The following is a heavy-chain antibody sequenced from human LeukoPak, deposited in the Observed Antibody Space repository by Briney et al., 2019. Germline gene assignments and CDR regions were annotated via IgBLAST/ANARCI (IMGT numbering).Heavy chain of an antibody. V-gene: IGHV6-1*01. Sequence: SQTLSLTCAISGDSVSNNSAAWNWIRQSPSRGLEWPGRTYYRSKWYNDYAVSVKSRITINPDTSKNQFSLQLNSVTPEDTAVYYCARGLDNWNYVLAWFDPWGQGTLVTVSS. CDR3: ARGLDNWNYVLAWFDP. CDR2: TYYRSKWYN. CDR1: GDSVSNNSAA. D-gene: IGHD1-7*01. J-gene: IGHJ5*02.